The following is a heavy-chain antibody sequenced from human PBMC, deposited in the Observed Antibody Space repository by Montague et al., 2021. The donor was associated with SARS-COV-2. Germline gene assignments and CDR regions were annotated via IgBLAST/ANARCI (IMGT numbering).Heavy chain of an antibody. V-gene: IGHV3-23*01. J-gene: IGHJ4*02. D-gene: IGHD3-3*01. Sequence: SLRLSCVASGFTFSNFALSWVRQAPGKGLEWVSGISHSGGDTYYADSVKGRFTISRDNSRNTVYLQINNLRAADTAIYYCANPIFGTYLADYWGQGTLVTVSS. CDR1: GFTFSNFA. CDR2: ISHSGGDT. CDR3: ANPIFGTYLADY.